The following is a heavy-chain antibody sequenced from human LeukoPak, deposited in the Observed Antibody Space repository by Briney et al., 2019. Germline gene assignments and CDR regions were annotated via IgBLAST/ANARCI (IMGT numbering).Heavy chain of an antibody. D-gene: IGHD4-17*01. CDR3: AKDTRRYGDYYFDY. V-gene: IGHV3-9*01. CDR2: ISWNSGSI. Sequence: GRSLRLSCAASGFTFDDYAMHWVRQAPGKGLEWVSGISWNSGSIGYADSVKGRFTISRDNAKNSLYLQMNSLRAEDTALYYCAKDTRRYGDYYFDYWGQGTLVTVSS. J-gene: IGHJ4*02. CDR1: GFTFDDYA.